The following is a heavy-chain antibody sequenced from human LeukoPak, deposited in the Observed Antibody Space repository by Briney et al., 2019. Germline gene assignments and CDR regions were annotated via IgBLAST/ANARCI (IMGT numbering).Heavy chain of an antibody. CDR2: TYYRSKWYN. CDR3: ARVRSGSYSYYFDS. V-gene: IGHV6-1*01. J-gene: IGHJ4*02. Sequence: SQTLSLTCAISGDSVSSNSAAWNWSRQSPSGGLEWRGRTYYRSKWYNDYAPSVRSRITFNPDTSKNEFSLQLSSVTPEDTGVYYCARVRSGSYSYYFDSWGQGTLVTVSS. D-gene: IGHD1-26*01. CDR1: GDSVSSNSAA.